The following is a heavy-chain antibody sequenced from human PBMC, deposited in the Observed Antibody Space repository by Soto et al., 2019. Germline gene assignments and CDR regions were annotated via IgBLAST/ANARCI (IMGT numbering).Heavy chain of an antibody. CDR1: GYSFTTYG. V-gene: IGHV1-18*01. Sequence: QVQLVQSGGEVKKPGASVKVSCKTSGYSFTTYGISWVRQAPGQGLEWMGWISAYNGNTNYAQKLQGKGTMTTDTATSTAYMGRRSLRSDDTAVYYCAREGPAPYYYYGMDVWGQGSTVAVSS. CDR2: ISAYNGNT. CDR3: AREGPAPYYYYGMDV. J-gene: IGHJ6*02.